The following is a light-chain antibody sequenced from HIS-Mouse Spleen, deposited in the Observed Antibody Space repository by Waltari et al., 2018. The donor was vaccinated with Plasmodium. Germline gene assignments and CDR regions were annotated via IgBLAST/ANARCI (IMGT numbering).Light chain of an antibody. CDR2: EGS. Sequence: QSALTQPASVSGSPGQSITISCTGTSRDVGSSTLVSWYQQHPGKAPKLIIYEGSKRPSGVSNRFSGSKSGNTASLTISGLQAEDEADYYCCSYAGSSTWVFGGGTKLTVL. J-gene: IGLJ3*02. V-gene: IGLV2-23*01. CDR1: SRDVGSSTL. CDR3: CSYAGSSTWV.